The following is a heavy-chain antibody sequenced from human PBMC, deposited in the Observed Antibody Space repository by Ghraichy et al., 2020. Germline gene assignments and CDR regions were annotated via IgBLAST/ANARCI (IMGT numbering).Heavy chain of an antibody. J-gene: IGHJ4*02. V-gene: IGHV3-23*01. CDR3: AKGFGFSVGASDY. CDR2: VSVTGSST. Sequence: GGSLRLSCAASGFTFSNYAMSWVRQAPGKGLEWVSTVSVTGSSTYYADTVKGRLTISRDNSKNTLYLQINSLRAEDTAVYYCAKGFGFSVGASDYWGQGTLVTVSS. D-gene: IGHD1-26*01. CDR1: GFTFSNYA.